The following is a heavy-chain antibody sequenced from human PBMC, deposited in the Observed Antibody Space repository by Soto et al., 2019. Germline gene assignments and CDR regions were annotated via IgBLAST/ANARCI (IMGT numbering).Heavy chain of an antibody. D-gene: IGHD6-13*01. CDR2: ISYDGINK. CDR1: GFTFSSYA. CDR3: ARLKQLVFDY. Sequence: GGSLRLSCAASGFTFSSYAIHWVRQAPGKGLEWVAVISYDGINKYYADSVKGRFTISRDNSKNTLYLQMNSLRAEETAVYYCARLKQLVFDYWGQGTLVTVSS. V-gene: IGHV3-30-3*01. J-gene: IGHJ4*02.